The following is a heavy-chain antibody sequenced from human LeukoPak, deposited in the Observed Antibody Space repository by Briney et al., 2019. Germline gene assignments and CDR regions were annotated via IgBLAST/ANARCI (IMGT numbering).Heavy chain of an antibody. CDR2: ISYDGSYK. CDR1: GFALSTYA. V-gene: IGHV3-30-3*01. Sequence: PGGSLRLSCAASGFALSTYAVHWVRQAPGKGLEWVAVISYDGSYKNYADSVKGRFTISRDNSKNTLYLQMNSLRGDDTAVYYCARDPELVWTGYANHFDYWGQGTLVTVSS. J-gene: IGHJ4*02. CDR3: ARDPELVWTGYANHFDY. D-gene: IGHD3/OR15-3a*01.